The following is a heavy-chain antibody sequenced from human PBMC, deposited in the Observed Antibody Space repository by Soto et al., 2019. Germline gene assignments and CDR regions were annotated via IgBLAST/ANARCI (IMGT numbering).Heavy chain of an antibody. D-gene: IGHD3-10*01. CDR2: ISSSGSST. J-gene: IGHJ4*02. CDR3: ARRRYGSGSNDF. CDR1: GFTFSDSY. V-gene: IGHV3-11*01. Sequence: GGSLRLSCVASGFTFSDSYMTWIRQAPGKGLEWISHISSSGSSTDYGDSVRGRFTISRDNAKKSLYLQMVSLRVEDTAVYYCARRRYGSGSNDFWGQGTLVTVSS.